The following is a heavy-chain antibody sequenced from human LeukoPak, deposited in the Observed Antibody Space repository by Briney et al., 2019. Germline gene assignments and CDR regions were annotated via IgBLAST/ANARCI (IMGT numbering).Heavy chain of an antibody. CDR2: INPNSGGT. CDR3: ASRSPYGSGSYYTLANGDAFDI. J-gene: IGHJ3*02. CDR1: GYTFTGYY. D-gene: IGHD3-10*01. V-gene: IGHV1-2*02. Sequence: VASVKVSCKASGYTFTGYYMHWVRQAPGQGLEWMGWINPNSGGTNYAQKFQGRVTMTRDTSISTAYMELSRLRSDDTAVYYCASRSPYGSGSYYTLANGDAFDIWGQGTMVTVSS.